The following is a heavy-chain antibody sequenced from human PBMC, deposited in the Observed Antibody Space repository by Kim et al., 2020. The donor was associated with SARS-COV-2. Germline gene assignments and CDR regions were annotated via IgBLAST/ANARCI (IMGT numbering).Heavy chain of an antibody. Sequence: ASVKVSCKTSGYSFSDYYIHWVRQAPGQGLEWVGWINSKSGSTKIAQNLQGRVTVTRDTTITTAYLELQSLRSDDTAVYFCAREGIGCGGDCYSFDYWGLGTLVTVSS. CDR2: INSKSGST. CDR1: GYSFSDYY. CDR3: AREGIGCGGDCYSFDY. V-gene: IGHV1-2*02. D-gene: IGHD2-21*02. J-gene: IGHJ4*02.